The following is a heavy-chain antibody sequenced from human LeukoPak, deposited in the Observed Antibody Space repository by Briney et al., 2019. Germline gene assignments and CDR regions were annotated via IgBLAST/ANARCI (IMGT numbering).Heavy chain of an antibody. V-gene: IGHV4-39*07. CDR2: IYYSGST. CDR3: ARDRLVRIAVAYNWFDP. D-gene: IGHD6-19*01. CDR1: GGSISSSSYY. Sequence: PSETLSLTCTVSGGSISSSSYYWGWIRQPPGKGLEWIGSIYYSGSTYYNPSLKSRVTISVDTSKNQFSLKLSSVTAADTAVYYCARDRLVRIAVAYNWFDPWGQGTLVTVSS. J-gene: IGHJ5*02.